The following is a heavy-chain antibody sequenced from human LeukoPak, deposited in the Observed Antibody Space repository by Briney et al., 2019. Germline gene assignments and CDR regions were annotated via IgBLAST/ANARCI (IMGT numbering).Heavy chain of an antibody. CDR3: AKAKDPFSSGWLPTPLGY. J-gene: IGHJ4*02. Sequence: GGSLRLSCAASGFTFSSYSMNWVRQAPGKGLEWVSCISSSSSTIYYADSVKGRFTISRDNAKNSLYLQMNSLRAEDTALYYCAKAKDPFSSGWLPTPLGYWGQGTLVTVSS. V-gene: IGHV3-48*04. CDR2: ISSSSSTI. D-gene: IGHD6-19*01. CDR1: GFTFSSYS.